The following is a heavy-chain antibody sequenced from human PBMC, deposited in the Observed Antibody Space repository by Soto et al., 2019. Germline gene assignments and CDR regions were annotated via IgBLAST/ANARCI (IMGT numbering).Heavy chain of an antibody. CDR2: VYHTGRT. V-gene: IGHV4-61*01. D-gene: IGHD3-3*01. CDR3: ARDFAYFDS. J-gene: IGHJ4*02. CDR1: GGSFMSGSYS. Sequence: PSETLSLTCTVSGGSFMSGSYSWSWIRQPPVKGLEWIGYVYHTGRTSYNPSLKSRVSISMDTSKNQFSLNLDSVTAADTAVYFCARDFAYFDSWGQGTLVTVSS.